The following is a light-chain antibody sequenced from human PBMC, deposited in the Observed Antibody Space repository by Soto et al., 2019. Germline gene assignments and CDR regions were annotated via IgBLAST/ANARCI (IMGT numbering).Light chain of an antibody. J-gene: IGKJ4*01. V-gene: IGKV1-12*01. Sequence: DIQMTQSPSSVCASVGDRVTITCRASQGISSWLAWYQQRTGEAPKLLIYAAANLQSGVPSRFSGSGSGTDFTLTIYSLQPEDSATYYCQQTNSFPLTVGGGTKVDIK. CDR1: QGISSW. CDR3: QQTNSFPLT. CDR2: AAA.